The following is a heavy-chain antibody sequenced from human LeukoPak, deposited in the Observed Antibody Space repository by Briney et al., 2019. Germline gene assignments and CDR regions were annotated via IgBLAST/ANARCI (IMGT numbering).Heavy chain of an antibody. Sequence: GGSLTLSCGASGFTFSSHWMHWVRQAPGKGLVWVSRISSDGSSTNYADSVKGRFTISRDIAKNTLYLQMNSLRAEDTAVYYCARSVLGPSNALDIWGQGKMITVSS. CDR3: ARSVLGPSNALDI. CDR1: GFTFSSHW. V-gene: IGHV3-74*01. J-gene: IGHJ3*02. D-gene: IGHD1-26*01. CDR2: ISSDGSST.